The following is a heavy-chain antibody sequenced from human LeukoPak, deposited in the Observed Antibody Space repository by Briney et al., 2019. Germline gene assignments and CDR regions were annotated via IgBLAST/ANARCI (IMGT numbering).Heavy chain of an antibody. Sequence: PSETLSLTCTVSGGSISSSSYYWGWIRQPPGKGLEWIGSIYYSGSTYYNPSLKSRVTISVDTSKNQFSLKLSSVTAADTAVYYCARHPYSVYDFLLDYWGQGTLVTVSS. D-gene: IGHD5/OR15-5a*01. CDR2: IYYSGST. J-gene: IGHJ4*02. V-gene: IGHV4-39*01. CDR1: GGSISSSSYY. CDR3: ARHPYSVYDFLLDY.